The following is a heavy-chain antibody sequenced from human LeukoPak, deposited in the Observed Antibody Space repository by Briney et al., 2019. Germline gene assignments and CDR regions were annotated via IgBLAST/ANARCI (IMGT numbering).Heavy chain of an antibody. CDR1: GYTFTDYY. V-gene: IGHV1-2*02. Sequence: GASVKVSCKASGYTFTDYYMYWVRQARGQGLEWMGWINPNSGGTNYVQKFQGRVTMTRDTSISTAYMELSRLTSDDTAVYYWARKYYYDSSGYQGGPLLWGQGTLVTVSS. CDR3: ARKYYYDSSGYQGGPLL. J-gene: IGHJ4*02. CDR2: INPNSGGT. D-gene: IGHD3-22*01.